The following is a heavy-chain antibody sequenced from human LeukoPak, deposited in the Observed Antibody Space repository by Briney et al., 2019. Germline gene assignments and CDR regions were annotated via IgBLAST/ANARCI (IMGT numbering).Heavy chain of an antibody. CDR2: IYPGDSDT. V-gene: IGHV5-51*01. J-gene: IGHJ4*02. CDR1: GYSFTSYW. Sequence: GESLKISCKGSGYSFTSYWIGWVRQMPGKGLEYMGIIYPGDSDTRYSPSFQGQITISADKSISTAYPQWSSLKASDTAMYYCATLYSSTWPIYWGQGTLVTVSS. D-gene: IGHD6-13*01. CDR3: ATLYSSTWPIY.